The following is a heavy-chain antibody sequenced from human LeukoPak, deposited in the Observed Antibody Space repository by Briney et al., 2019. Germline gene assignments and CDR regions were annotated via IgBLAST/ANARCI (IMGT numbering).Heavy chain of an antibody. Sequence: KPSETLSLTCAVYGGSFSGYYWSWICQPPGKGLEWIGEINHSGSTNYNPSLKSRVTISVDTSKNQFSLKLSSVTAADTAVYYCARGNVAVAGDHFDYWGQGTLVTVSS. CDR1: GGSFSGYY. J-gene: IGHJ4*02. CDR2: INHSGST. CDR3: ARGNVAVAGDHFDY. D-gene: IGHD6-19*01. V-gene: IGHV4-34*01.